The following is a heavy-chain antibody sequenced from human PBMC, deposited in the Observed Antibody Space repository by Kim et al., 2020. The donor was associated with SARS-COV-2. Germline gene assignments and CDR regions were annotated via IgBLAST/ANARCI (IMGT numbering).Heavy chain of an antibody. D-gene: IGHD3-16*01. CDR3: ARAPRRLRAEGKYFQH. J-gene: IGHJ1*01. V-gene: IGHV4-34*13. Sequence: SLKSRVTISVDPSKNQFSLKLSSVTAAETAVYYCARAPRRLRAEGKYFQHWGQGTLVTVSS.